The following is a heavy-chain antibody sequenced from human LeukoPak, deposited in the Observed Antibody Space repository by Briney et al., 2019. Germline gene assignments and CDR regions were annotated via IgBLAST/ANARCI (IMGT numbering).Heavy chain of an antibody. Sequence: GASVKVSCKASGYTFTSYGISWVRRAPGQGLEWMGWSSAYNGNTNYAQKLQGRVTMTTATSTSTAYMELRSLRSDDTAVYYCAVLVVVVAAGNDAFDIWGQGTMVTVSS. CDR1: GYTFTSYG. D-gene: IGHD2-15*01. CDR3: AVLVVVVAAGNDAFDI. J-gene: IGHJ3*02. V-gene: IGHV1-18*01. CDR2: SSAYNGNT.